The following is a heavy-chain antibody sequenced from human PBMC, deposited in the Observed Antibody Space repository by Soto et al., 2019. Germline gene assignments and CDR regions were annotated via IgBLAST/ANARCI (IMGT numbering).Heavy chain of an antibody. CDR2: INHSGST. V-gene: IGHV4-34*01. Sequence: SETLSLTCAVYGGSFSGYYWSWIRQPPGKGLEWIGEINHSGSTNYNPSLKSRVTISVDTSKNQFSLKLSSVTAADTAVYYCARGRVAAAGTRVYYYGMDVWGQGTTVTVS. CDR1: GGSFSGYY. J-gene: IGHJ6*02. CDR3: ARGRVAAAGTRVYYYGMDV. D-gene: IGHD6-13*01.